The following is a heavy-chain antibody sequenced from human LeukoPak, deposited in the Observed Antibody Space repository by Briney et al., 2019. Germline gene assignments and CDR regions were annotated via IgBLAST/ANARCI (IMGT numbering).Heavy chain of an antibody. CDR2: INSDGSST. D-gene: IGHD4-17*01. Sequence: GGSLRLSCGASGFTFSSYWMHWVRQAPGKGLVWVSRINSDGSSTSYADSVKGRFTISRDNAKNTLYLQMNSLRAEDTAVYYCARSPYGDYSFDYWGQGTLVTVSS. V-gene: IGHV3-74*01. J-gene: IGHJ4*02. CDR1: GFTFSSYW. CDR3: ARSPYGDYSFDY.